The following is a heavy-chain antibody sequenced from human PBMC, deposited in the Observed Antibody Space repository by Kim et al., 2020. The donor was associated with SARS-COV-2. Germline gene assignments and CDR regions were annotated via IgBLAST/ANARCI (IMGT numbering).Heavy chain of an antibody. CDR3: ASASQVMGAFDI. D-gene: IGHD3-16*01. Sequence: YYADSVKRRFTISRDNSKNTLYLQMNSLRAEDTAVYYCASASQVMGAFDIWGQGTMVTVSS. J-gene: IGHJ3*02. V-gene: IGHV3-33*01.